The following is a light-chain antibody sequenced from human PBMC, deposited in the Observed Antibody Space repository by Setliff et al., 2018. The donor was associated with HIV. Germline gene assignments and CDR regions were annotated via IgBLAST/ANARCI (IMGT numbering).Light chain of an antibody. CDR1: SSDVGGYKY. Sequence: QSALTQPRSVSGSPGQSITISCTGTSSDVGGYKYVSWYQQYPGKAPKLMIYDVNKRPSGVPDRFSGSKSVNSASPSISGLQAEDAADYYCCSYAGSYNLYVFGSVTKVTVL. J-gene: IGLJ1*01. V-gene: IGLV2-11*01. CDR3: CSYAGSYNLYV. CDR2: DVN.